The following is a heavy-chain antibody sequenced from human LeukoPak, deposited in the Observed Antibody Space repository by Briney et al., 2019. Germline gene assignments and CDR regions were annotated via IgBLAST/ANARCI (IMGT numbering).Heavy chain of an antibody. CDR2: ISGSGGGT. Sequence: GGSLRLFCAVSGFTFSSYAMGWVRQAPGKGLEWVSTISGSGGGTYYADSVKGRFTISRDYSKNTVYLQMNSLRAEDTAVYYCAKDSRLRYFDWSFDYWGQGTLVTVSS. V-gene: IGHV3-23*01. D-gene: IGHD3-9*01. CDR1: GFTFSSYA. J-gene: IGHJ4*02. CDR3: AKDSRLRYFDWSFDY.